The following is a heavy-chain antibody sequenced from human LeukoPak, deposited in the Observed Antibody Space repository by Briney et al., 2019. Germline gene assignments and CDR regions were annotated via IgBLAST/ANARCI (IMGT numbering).Heavy chain of an antibody. CDR2: ISAYNGNT. D-gene: IGHD3-3*01. V-gene: IGHV1-18*01. J-gene: IGHJ5*02. Sequence: GASVKVSCKASGYTFTSYGISWVRQAPGQGLEWMGWISAYNGNTNYAQKLQGRVTMTTDTSTSTAYMELRSLRSDDTAVYYCARRTRYYDFWSGYRNWFDPWGQGTLVTVSS. CDR1: GYTFTSYG. CDR3: ARRTRYYDFWSGYRNWFDP.